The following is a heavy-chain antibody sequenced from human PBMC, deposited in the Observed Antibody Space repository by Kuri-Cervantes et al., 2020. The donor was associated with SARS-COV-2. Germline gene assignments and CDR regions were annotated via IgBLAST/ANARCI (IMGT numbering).Heavy chain of an antibody. D-gene: IGHD3-3*01. Sequence: SETLSLTCTVSGGSISSGSYYWSWIRQPAGKGLEWIGYIYTSGSTNYNPSLKSRVTISVDTSKNQFSLKLSSVTAADTAVYYCARGEYDFWSGYYRSTYFDYWGQGTLVTVSS. CDR1: GGSISSGSYY. V-gene: IGHV4-61*09. J-gene: IGHJ4*02. CDR3: ARGEYDFWSGYYRSTYFDY. CDR2: IYTSGST.